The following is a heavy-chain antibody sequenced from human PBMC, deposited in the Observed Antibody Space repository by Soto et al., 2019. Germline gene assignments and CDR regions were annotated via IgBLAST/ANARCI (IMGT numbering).Heavy chain of an antibody. CDR1: GGTFSSYA. CDR3: ARSKGEIVVVPAASYGMDV. Sequence: SVKVSCKASGGTFSSYAISWVRQAPGQGLEWMGGIIPIFGTANYAQKFQGRVTITADKSTSTAYMELSSLRSEDTAVYYCARSKGEIVVVPAASYGMDVWGQGTTVTVSS. D-gene: IGHD2-2*01. CDR2: IIPIFGTA. V-gene: IGHV1-69*06. J-gene: IGHJ6*02.